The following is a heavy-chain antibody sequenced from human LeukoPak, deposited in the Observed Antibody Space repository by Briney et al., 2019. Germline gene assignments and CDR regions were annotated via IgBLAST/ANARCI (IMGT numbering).Heavy chain of an antibody. CDR1: GGSISSYY. J-gene: IGHJ4*02. CDR2: IYYSGST. V-gene: IGHV4-59*01. Sequence: SETLSLTCTVSGGSISSYYWSWLRQPPGKGLEWIGYIYYSGSTNYNPSLKSRVTISVDTSKNQFSLKLSSVTAADTAVYYCARGGSSSWYDYWGQGTLVTVSS. CDR3: ARGGSSSWYDY. D-gene: IGHD6-13*01.